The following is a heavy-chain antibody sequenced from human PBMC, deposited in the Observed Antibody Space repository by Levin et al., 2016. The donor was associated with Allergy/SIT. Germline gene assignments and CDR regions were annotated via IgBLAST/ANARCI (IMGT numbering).Heavy chain of an antibody. J-gene: IGHJ4*02. D-gene: IGHD3-10*01. CDR2: ISSDGGHK. Sequence: VRQAPGKGLEWVAVISSDGGHKYYADSVKGRFTISRDNSKNTLYLQMNSLRAEDTAVYYCAKGSELLWFGEFNFDYWGQGTLVTVSS. CDR3: AKGSELLWFGEFNFDY. V-gene: IGHV3-30*18.